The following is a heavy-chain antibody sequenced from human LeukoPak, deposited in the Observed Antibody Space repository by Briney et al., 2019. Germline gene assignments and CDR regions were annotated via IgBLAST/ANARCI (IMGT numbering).Heavy chain of an antibody. CDR3: ARVTAEYCGGDCRVGAFDI. J-gene: IGHJ3*02. D-gene: IGHD2-21*02. Sequence: GGSLRLSCAASGFTFSSYGMHWVRQAPGKGLEWVAVIWYDGSNKYYADSVKGRFTISRDNSKNTLYLRMNSLRAEDTAVYYCARVTAEYCGGDCRVGAFDIWGQGTMVTVSS. CDR2: IWYDGSNK. V-gene: IGHV3-33*08. CDR1: GFTFSSYG.